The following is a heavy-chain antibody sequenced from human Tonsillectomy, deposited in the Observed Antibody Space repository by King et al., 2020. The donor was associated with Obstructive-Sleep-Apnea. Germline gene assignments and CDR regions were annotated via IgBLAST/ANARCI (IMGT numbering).Heavy chain of an antibody. CDR3: AKRGINPYYFDY. CDR2: ISYDESNK. CDR1: GFTFSSYG. V-gene: IGHV3-30*18. J-gene: IGHJ4*02. D-gene: IGHD3-10*01. Sequence: VQLVESGGGVVQPGRSLRLSCAASGFTFSSYGMHWVRQAPGKGLEWVATISYDESNKNYADSVKGRLTISRDNSKNTLYLQMNSLRTEDTAVYYCAKRGINPYYFDYWGQGTLVTVSS.